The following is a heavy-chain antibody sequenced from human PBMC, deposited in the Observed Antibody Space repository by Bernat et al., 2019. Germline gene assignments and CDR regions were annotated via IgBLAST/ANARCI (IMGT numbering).Heavy chain of an antibody. J-gene: IGHJ4*02. V-gene: IGHV3-7*01. CDR2: IKQDGSEK. CDR1: GFPFSIYW. Sequence: EVQLVESGGGLVQPGGSLRLSCAAAGFPFSIYWMSWARQAPGKGLEWVANIKQDGSEKYYVDSVKGRFTISRDNAKNSLYLQMNNLRVEDTAVYYCARDLRFLEWVSLDYWGQGTLVTVSS. CDR3: ARDLRFLEWVSLDY. D-gene: IGHD3-3*01.